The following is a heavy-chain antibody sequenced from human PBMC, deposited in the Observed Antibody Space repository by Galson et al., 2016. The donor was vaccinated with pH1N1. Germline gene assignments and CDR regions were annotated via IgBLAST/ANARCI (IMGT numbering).Heavy chain of an antibody. V-gene: IGHV4-31*03. CDR3: AGEDLVVGEGWYSGVDL. CDR2: IHNSGTT. Sequence: LSLTCTVSGGSINSNGNYWSWIRQLPGKGLEWIGYIHNSGTTSYNPSLKSRVTISVDTSKNQFSLKLMSVTAADTAVFYCAGEDLVVGEGWYSGVDLWGQGTTVTVSS. CDR1: GGSINSNGNY. D-gene: IGHD2-15*01. J-gene: IGHJ6*01.